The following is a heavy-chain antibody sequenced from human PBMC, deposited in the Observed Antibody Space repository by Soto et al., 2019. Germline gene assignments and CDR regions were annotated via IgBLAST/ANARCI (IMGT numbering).Heavy chain of an antibody. J-gene: IGHJ5*02. Sequence: QVQLVQSGAEVKKPGSSVKVSCKASGDTFSSYTISWVRQAPGQGLEWMGRIVPILGETNYAQKFQGRVTIIADKSTSTAYMELSSLRSGDTAVYYCASDNAVPTSGWFDPWGQGTLVTVSS. CDR1: GDTFSSYT. CDR2: IVPILGET. V-gene: IGHV1-69*08. CDR3: ASDNAVPTSGWFDP. D-gene: IGHD1-1*01.